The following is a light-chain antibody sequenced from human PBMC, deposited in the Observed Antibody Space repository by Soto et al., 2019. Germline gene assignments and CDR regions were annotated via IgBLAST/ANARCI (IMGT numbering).Light chain of an antibody. CDR1: SDDIGANNS. V-gene: IGLV2-14*01. J-gene: IGLJ2*01. CDR3: TSYTSASTLV. CDR2: EAA. Sequence: QSVLTQPASVSGSPGQSITISCTGTSDDIGANNSVSWYQHHPGKAPKILIYEAANRPSGISHRFSGSKSGNTASLPISGLQAEDEADYSCTSYTSASTLVFGGGTKLTVL.